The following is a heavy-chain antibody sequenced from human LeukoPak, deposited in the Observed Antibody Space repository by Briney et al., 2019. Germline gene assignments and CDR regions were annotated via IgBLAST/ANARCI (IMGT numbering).Heavy chain of an antibody. D-gene: IGHD6-19*01. CDR3: ARRRIAVAALDY. J-gene: IGHJ4*02. Sequence: GGSLRLSCAASGFTFSSYAMSWVRQAPGKGLEWVSAISGSGGSTYYADSVKCRFTISRDNSKNTLYLQMNSLRAEDTAVYYCARRRIAVAALDYWGQGTLVTVSS. CDR2: ISGSGGST. V-gene: IGHV3-23*01. CDR1: GFTFSSYA.